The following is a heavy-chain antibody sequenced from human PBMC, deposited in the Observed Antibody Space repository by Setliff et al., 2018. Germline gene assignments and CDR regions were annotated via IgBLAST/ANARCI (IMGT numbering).Heavy chain of an antibody. Sequence: RASVKVSCKAADYTFLSYGLSWVRQAPGQGLEWMGWISAYTGKTDYAQNFQGRVTMTTDTSTSTGYMELRSLRYDDTAVYFCARAPRLEWILPTFDYWGQGTPVTVS. D-gene: IGHD3-3*01. J-gene: IGHJ4*02. CDR3: ARAPRLEWILPTFDY. CDR1: DYTFLSYG. V-gene: IGHV1-18*01. CDR2: ISAYTGKT.